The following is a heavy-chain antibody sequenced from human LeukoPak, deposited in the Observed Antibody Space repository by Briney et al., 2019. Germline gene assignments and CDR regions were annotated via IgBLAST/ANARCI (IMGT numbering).Heavy chain of an antibody. CDR3: ARYRGSVRSWFDI. V-gene: IGHV1-2*02. Sequence: ASVKVSCKASGYTFSGYYIHWVRQAPGQGLEWMGWINPDSGGTNYAQNFQGRVTMTRDTSISTAYMGLYRLRSDDTAVYYCARYRGSVRSWFDIWGQGTLVTASS. D-gene: IGHD5/OR15-5a*01. CDR2: INPDSGGT. J-gene: IGHJ5*02. CDR1: GYTFSGYY.